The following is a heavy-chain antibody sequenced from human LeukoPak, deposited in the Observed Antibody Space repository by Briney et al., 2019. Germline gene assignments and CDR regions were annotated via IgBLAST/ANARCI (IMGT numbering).Heavy chain of an antibody. D-gene: IGHD3-22*01. CDR3: AKDLDSSGYYYFDY. J-gene: IGHJ4*02. Sequence: SETLSLTCTVSGGSISSSSYYWGWIRQPPGKGLEWIGSIYYSGSAYYNPSLKSRVTLSVDTSKNQFSLKLSSVTAADTAVYYCAKDLDSSGYYYFDYWGQGTLVTVSS. V-gene: IGHV4-39*02. CDR1: GGSISSSSYY. CDR2: IYYSGSA.